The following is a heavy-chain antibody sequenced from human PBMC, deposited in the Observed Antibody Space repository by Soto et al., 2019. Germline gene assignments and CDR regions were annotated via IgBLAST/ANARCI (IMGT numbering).Heavy chain of an antibody. Sequence: SETLSLTCAVYGGSFSGYYWSWIRRPPGKGLEWIGEINHSGSTNYNPSLKSRVTISVDTSKNQFSLKLSSVTAADTAVYYCARGDCSGGSCPDDAFDIWGQGTMVTVSS. J-gene: IGHJ3*02. CDR1: GGSFSGYY. V-gene: IGHV4-34*01. CDR2: INHSGST. CDR3: ARGDCSGGSCPDDAFDI. D-gene: IGHD2-15*01.